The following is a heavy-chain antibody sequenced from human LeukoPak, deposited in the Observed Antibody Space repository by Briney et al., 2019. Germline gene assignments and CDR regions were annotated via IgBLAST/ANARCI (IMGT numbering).Heavy chain of an antibody. CDR2: MKYDGSEK. D-gene: IGHD6-13*01. CDR1: GFTFSSYW. V-gene: IGHV3-7*01. J-gene: IGHJ4*02. Sequence: GGSLRLSCAASGFTFSSYWMSWVRQAPGKGLEWVANMKYDGSEKYYVDSVKGRFTISRDNAKNSQYLQMNSLRAEDTAVHYCARDIEAAGLFLDYWGQGTLVTVSS. CDR3: ARDIEAAGLFLDY.